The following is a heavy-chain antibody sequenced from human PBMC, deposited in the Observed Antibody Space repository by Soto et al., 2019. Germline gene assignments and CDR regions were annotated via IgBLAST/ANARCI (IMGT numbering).Heavy chain of an antibody. J-gene: IGHJ4*02. D-gene: IGHD3-3*01. CDR3: ARALDFWSAYFDY. Sequence: PGGSLSLSCAASGFTVSSNHMSWVRQAPGKGLECISVIYSGGMTYYADSVKGRFTISRDNSKNTLYLQMNSLRTEDTAVYYCARALDFWSAYFDYWGQGSLVTVSS. V-gene: IGHV3-53*05. CDR1: GFTVSSNH. CDR2: IYSGGMT.